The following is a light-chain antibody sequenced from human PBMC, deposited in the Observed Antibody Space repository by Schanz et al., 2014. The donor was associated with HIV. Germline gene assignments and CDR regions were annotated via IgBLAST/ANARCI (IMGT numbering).Light chain of an antibody. Sequence: QSALTQPPSASGSPGQSITISCTGLNSDISTYNYVSWYQQNPGKAPNLIIYDVNKRPSAVPDRFSGSRSGNTASLTISALQAEDEADYYCSSYTTTNTWLFGGGTKLTVL. CDR1: NSDISTYNY. CDR2: DVN. CDR3: SSYTTTNTWL. V-gene: IGLV2-8*01. J-gene: IGLJ3*02.